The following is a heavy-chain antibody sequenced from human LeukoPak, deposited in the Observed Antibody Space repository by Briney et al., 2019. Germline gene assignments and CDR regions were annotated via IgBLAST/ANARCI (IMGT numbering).Heavy chain of an antibody. CDR2: IYYSGST. J-gene: IGHJ1*01. Sequence: SETLSLTCTVSGGSVSSGSYYWSWIRQPPGKGLEWIGYIYYSGSTNYNPSLKSRVTISVDTSKNQFSLKLSSVTAADTAVYYCARDTYYYDSSGYPTWYFQHWGQGTLVTVSS. V-gene: IGHV4-61*01. CDR1: GGSVSSGSYY. D-gene: IGHD3-22*01. CDR3: ARDTYYYDSSGYPTWYFQH.